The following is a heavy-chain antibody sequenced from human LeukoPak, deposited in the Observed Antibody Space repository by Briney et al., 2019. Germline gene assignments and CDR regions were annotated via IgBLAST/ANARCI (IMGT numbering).Heavy chain of an antibody. J-gene: IGHJ4*02. V-gene: IGHV3-23*01. D-gene: IGHD3-22*01. CDR1: GFTFSNYA. CDR2: ITGSGGST. CDR3: AKDRGRYYDSSGYYWGYYFDS. Sequence: GGSLRLSCAASGFTFSNYAVTWVRQAPGKGLEWVSTITGSGGSTFYADSVKGRFTISRDNSMDTLYLQMSSLRAEDTAVYYCAKDRGRYYDSSGYYWGYYFDSWGQGILVTVST.